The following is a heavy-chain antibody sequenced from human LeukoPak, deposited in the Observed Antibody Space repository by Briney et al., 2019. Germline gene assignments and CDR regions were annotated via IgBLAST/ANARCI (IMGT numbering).Heavy chain of an antibody. CDR1: GFTFSSYA. CDR3: ARWELLRGAFDV. CDR2: ISGSGGST. D-gene: IGHD2-15*01. J-gene: IGHJ3*01. V-gene: IGHV3-23*01. Sequence: PGGSLRLSCAASGFTFSSYAMRWVRQAPGKGLEWVSAISGSGGSTYYADSVKGRFTISRDNSKNTLYLQMNSLRAEDTAVYYCARWELLRGAFDVWGQGTMVTFSS.